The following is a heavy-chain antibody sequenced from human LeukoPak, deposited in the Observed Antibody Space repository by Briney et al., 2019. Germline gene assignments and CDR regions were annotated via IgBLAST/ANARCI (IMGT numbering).Heavy chain of an antibody. J-gene: IGHJ4*02. CDR1: GFTFCDYA. Sequence: GGSLRLSCTASGFTFCDYAMSWVRQAPGKGLEWVGFIRSKAYGGTTEYAASVRGRFTISRDDSKGIAYLQMNSLKTEDTAVYYCTRRGGRYSDYWGQGTLVTVSS. CDR2: IRSKAYGGTT. V-gene: IGHV3-49*04. CDR3: TRRGGRYSDY. D-gene: IGHD6-19*01.